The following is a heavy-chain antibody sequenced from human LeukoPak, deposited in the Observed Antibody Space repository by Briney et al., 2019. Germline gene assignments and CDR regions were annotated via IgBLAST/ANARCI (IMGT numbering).Heavy chain of an antibody. V-gene: IGHV1-46*01. CDR3: ARGTTAAY. CDR2: INPSGGST. D-gene: IGHD2-2*01. Sequence: ASVRVSCKASGYTFTSYYIDWVRQAPGQGLEWMGVINPSGGSTRYAQKFQGRVTMTGDPSTRTVYMELSSLTSDDTAVYYCARGTTAAYWGQGTPVTVSS. CDR1: GYTFTSYY. J-gene: IGHJ4*02.